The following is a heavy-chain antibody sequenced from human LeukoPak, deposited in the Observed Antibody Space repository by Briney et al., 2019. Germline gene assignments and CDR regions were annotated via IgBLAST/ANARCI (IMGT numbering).Heavy chain of an antibody. CDR1: GFTFSSYA. V-gene: IGHV3-30-3*01. CDR2: ISYDGSNK. D-gene: IGHD6-19*01. J-gene: IGHJ6*02. Sequence: PGGSLRLSCAASGFTFSSYAMHWVRQAPGKGLEWVAVISYDGSNKYYADSVKGRFTISRDNSKNTLYLQMNSLRAEDTAVYYCARAFPYSSGWYCMDVWGQGTTVTVSS. CDR3: ARAFPYSSGWYCMDV.